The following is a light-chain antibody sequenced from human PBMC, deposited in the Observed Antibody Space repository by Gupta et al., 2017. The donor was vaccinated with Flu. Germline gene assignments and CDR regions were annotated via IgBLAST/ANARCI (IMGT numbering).Light chain of an antibody. J-gene: IGKJ2*01. Sequence: EIVLTQSPATLSLSPGEGATPSCRASQSVSSYLAWYQQKPGQAPRLLIYDASNRATGIPARFSGSGSGTDFTLTISSLEPEDFAVYYCQQRSNWPLYTFGQGTKLEIK. V-gene: IGKV3-11*01. CDR1: QSVSSY. CDR3: QQRSNWPLYT. CDR2: DAS.